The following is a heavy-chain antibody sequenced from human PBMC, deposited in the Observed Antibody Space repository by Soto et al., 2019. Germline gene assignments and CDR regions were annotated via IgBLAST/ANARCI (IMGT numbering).Heavy chain of an antibody. CDR3: AKSSTYYYDSSGLDY. D-gene: IGHD3-22*01. Sequence: QVQLVESGGGVVQPGRSLRLSCAASGFTFSSYGMHWVRQAPGKGLEWVAVISYDGSNKYYADSVKGRFTISRDNSKNTLYLQMNSLRAEDTAVYYCAKSSTYYYDSSGLDYWGQGTLVTVSS. V-gene: IGHV3-30*18. CDR1: GFTFSSYG. J-gene: IGHJ4*02. CDR2: ISYDGSNK.